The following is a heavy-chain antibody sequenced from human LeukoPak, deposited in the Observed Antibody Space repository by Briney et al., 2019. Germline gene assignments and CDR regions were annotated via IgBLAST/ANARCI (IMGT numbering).Heavy chain of an antibody. D-gene: IGHD3-22*01. CDR2: ISCSSSYI. CDR3: ARGYVVMDNDY. Sequence: PGGSLRLSCAASGFTFSSYAMSWVRQAPGKGLEWVSSISCSSSYIYYADSVKGRFTISRDNAKNSLYLQMNSLRAEDTAVYYCARGYVVMDNDYWGQGTLVTVSS. J-gene: IGHJ4*02. V-gene: IGHV3-21*01. CDR1: GFTFSSYA.